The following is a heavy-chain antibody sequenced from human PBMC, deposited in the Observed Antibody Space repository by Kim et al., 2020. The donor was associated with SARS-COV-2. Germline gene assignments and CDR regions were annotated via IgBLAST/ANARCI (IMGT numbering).Heavy chain of an antibody. CDR1: GFTFSSYA. V-gene: IGHV3-64D*06. Sequence: GGSLRLSCSASGFTFSSYAMHWVRQAPGKGLEYVSAISSNGGSTYYADSVKGRFTISRDNSKNTLYLQMSSLRAEDTAVYYCVKGGYDYVWGSPPWAFDYWGQGTLVTVSS. CDR2: ISSNGGST. D-gene: IGHD3-16*01. CDR3: VKGGYDYVWGSPPWAFDY. J-gene: IGHJ4*02.